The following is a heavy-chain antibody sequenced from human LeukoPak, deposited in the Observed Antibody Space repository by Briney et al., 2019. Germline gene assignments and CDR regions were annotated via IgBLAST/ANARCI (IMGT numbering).Heavy chain of an antibody. V-gene: IGHV4-59*08. CDR1: GGSISSYY. J-gene: IGHJ4*02. CDR2: ISYSGST. CDR3: ARHAPMTTYDY. D-gene: IGHD4-17*01. Sequence: SETLSLTCTVSGGSISSYYWSWIRQPPGKEPEWIGYISYSGSTSYSPTLKSRVTISVDTSKNQFSLKLSSVTAADTAVYYCARHAPMTTYDYWGQGTLVTVSS.